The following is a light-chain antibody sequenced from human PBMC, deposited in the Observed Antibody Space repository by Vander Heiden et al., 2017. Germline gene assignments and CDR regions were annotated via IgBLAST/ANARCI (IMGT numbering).Light chain of an antibody. CDR2: AAS. V-gene: IGKV1-39*01. CDR1: QSISSY. J-gene: IGKJ2*01. CDR3: PLSDSNALST. Sequence: DIQMTQSPSSLSASVGDRVTITCRASQSISSYLNWYQQKPGKAPKLLIYAASSWQSGVPSRFSGSGSGTDFTLTISSLQPEDFATYYCPLSDSNALSTLGQGTRLEMK.